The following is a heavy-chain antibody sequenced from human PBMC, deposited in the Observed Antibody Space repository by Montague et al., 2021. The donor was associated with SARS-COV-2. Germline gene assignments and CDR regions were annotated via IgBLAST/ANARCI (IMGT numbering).Heavy chain of an antibody. D-gene: IGHD2-15*01. CDR2: INHSGST. CDR1: GGSFSGFY. J-gene: IGHJ5*02. Sequence: SETLSLTCAVYGGSFSGFYWSWIRQPPGKGLEWIGEINHSGSTNYNPSLKSRVTISVDTSKNQFSLKLSSVTAADTAEYYCARHRRGGLVVAAPNWFDPWGQGTLVTVSS. CDR3: ARHRRGGLVVAAPNWFDP. V-gene: IGHV4-34*01.